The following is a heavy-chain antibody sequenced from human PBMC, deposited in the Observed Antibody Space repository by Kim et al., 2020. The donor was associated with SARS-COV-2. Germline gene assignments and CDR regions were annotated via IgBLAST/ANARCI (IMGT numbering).Heavy chain of an antibody. CDR2: VGGSGAST. CDR1: GFTFSNYA. CDR3: AKGAAAAD. D-gene: IGHD6-25*01. Sequence: GGSLRLSCAVSGFTFSNYAMSWVRQAPGKGLEWVSVVGGSGASTYYADSVKGRFTISRDNSKNTLYLQMNSLRAEDTAVYYWAKGAAAADWGQGTLVTVSA. V-gene: IGHV3-23*01. J-gene: IGHJ4*02.